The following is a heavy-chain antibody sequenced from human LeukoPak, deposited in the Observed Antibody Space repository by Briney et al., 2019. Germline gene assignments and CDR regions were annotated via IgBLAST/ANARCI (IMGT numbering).Heavy chain of an antibody. CDR2: IYSGGST. CDR1: GFSVTSNY. J-gene: IGHJ4*02. CDR3: SNEGGVYLPFAD. D-gene: IGHD2-8*01. Sequence: HPGGSLRLSCTASGFSVTSNYMSWVRQAPGKGLEWVSIIYSGGSTYYADSVKGRFTISRDNSKSTLYLQMNTLTVEDTAIYHCSNEGGVYLPFADWGQGTRVTVSS. V-gene: IGHV3-53*05.